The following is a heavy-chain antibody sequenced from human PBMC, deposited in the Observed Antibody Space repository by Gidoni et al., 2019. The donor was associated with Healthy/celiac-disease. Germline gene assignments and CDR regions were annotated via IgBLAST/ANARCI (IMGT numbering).Heavy chain of an antibody. D-gene: IGHD6-13*01. CDR2: ISGSGGST. CDR3: AKDGYSSSPTSAFDI. V-gene: IGHV3-23*01. CDR1: ASTVSSYA. J-gene: IGHJ3*02. Sequence: EVQLLESGGGLVQPGGSLRLSSAASASTVSSYALSRVRQAPGTGLEWVSAISGSGGSTYYADSVKGRFTISRDNSKNTLYLQLNSLRAEDTAVYYCAKDGYSSSPTSAFDIWGQGTMVTVSS.